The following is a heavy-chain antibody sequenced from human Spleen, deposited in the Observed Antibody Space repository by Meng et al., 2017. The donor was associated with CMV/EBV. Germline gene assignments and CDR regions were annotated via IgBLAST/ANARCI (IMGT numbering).Heavy chain of an antibody. CDR3: ARDHSCASTNCYQGIDP. CDR1: GVPVSSYY. J-gene: IGHJ5*02. CDR2: IFYTGNT. D-gene: IGHD2-2*01. Sequence: SETLSLTCTVSGVPVSSYYWSWIRQSPGKGLEWIGYIFYTGNTNYNPSLKTRVTISLDTSKNQFSLNLSSVTAADTAVYYCARDHSCASTNCYQGIDPWGQGTLVTVSS. V-gene: IGHV4-59*02.